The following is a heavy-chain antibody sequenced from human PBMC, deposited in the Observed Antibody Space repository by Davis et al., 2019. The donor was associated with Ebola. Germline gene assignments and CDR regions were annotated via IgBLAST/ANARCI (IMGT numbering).Heavy chain of an antibody. Sequence: PGGSLRLSCAASGFTFSSYWMHWVRQAPGKGLVWVSRINSDGSSTSYADSVKGRFTISRDDAKNSLYLQMNSLRAEDTAFYYCARGPDFGSRTDFFDYWGPGTLVTVSS. CDR2: INSDGSST. CDR3: ARGPDFGSRTDFFDY. CDR1: GFTFSSYW. D-gene: IGHD3-10*01. V-gene: IGHV3-74*01. J-gene: IGHJ4*02.